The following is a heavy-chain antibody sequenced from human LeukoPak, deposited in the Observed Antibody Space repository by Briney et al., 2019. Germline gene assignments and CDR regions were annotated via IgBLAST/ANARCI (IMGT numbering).Heavy chain of an antibody. D-gene: IGHD6-6*01. CDR2: ISSGSSYI. Sequence: GGSLRLSCAASGFTFSSFSMNCVRQAPGKGLEWVSSISSGSSYIYYADSVKGRFTISRDNAKNSLYLQMNSLRAEDTAVYYCARPPFEYSSSSGWFDPWGQGTLVTVSS. CDR3: ARPPFEYSSSSGWFDP. V-gene: IGHV3-21*01. CDR1: GFTFSSFS. J-gene: IGHJ5*02.